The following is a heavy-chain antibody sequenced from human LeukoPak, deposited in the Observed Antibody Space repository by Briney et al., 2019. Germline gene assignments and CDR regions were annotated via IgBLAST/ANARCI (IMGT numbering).Heavy chain of an antibody. CDR1: GFTFSTYG. J-gene: IGHJ6*02. CDR3: AKCDILVRGVSYHYYGMDV. CDR2: ISCSGAGT. V-gene: IGHV3-23*01. D-gene: IGHD3-10*01. Sequence: GGSLRLSCAASGFTFSTYGMSWVRQAPGKGLEWVSAISCSGAGTYYADSVKGRFTIYRDNSKNTLSLQMNSLRAEDTAVYYCAKCDILVRGVSYHYYGMDVWGQGTTVTVSS.